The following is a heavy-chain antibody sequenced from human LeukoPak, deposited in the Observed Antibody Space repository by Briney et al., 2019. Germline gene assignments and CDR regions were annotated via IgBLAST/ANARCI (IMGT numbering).Heavy chain of an antibody. D-gene: IGHD4-17*01. V-gene: IGHV4-39*07. CDR1: GGSISTSNYY. CDR3: ARVGLRYAFDI. J-gene: IGHJ3*02. CDR2: IFYSGST. Sequence: SETLSLTCTVSGGSISTSNYYWGWIRQPPGKGLEWIGNIFYSGSTYYSPSLRSRVTISVDTSKNQFSLKLSSVTAADTAVYYCARVGLRYAFDIWGQGTMVTVSS.